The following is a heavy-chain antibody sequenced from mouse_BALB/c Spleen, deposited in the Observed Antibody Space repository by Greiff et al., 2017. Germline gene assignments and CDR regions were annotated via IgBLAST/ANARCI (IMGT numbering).Heavy chain of an antibody. CDR2: ISYSGST. CDR1: GYSITSDYA. Sequence: VQLQQSGPGLVKPSQSLSLTCTVTGYSITSDYAWNWIRQFPGNKLEWMGYISYSGSTSYNPSLKSRISITRDTSKNQFFLQLNSVTTEDTATYYCASYDYDHYYAMDYWGQGTSVTVSS. V-gene: IGHV3-2*02. D-gene: IGHD2-4*01. CDR3: ASYDYDHYYAMDY. J-gene: IGHJ4*01.